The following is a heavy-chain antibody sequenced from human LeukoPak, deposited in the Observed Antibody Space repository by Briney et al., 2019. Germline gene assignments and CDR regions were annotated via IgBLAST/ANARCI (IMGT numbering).Heavy chain of an antibody. V-gene: IGHV3-21*01. D-gene: IGHD2-15*01. CDR3: ARSPRYCSGGSCYSGGDY. J-gene: IGHJ4*02. Sequence: PGGSLRLSCAASEFTFSSYSMKWVRRAPGKGLEWVSSISSSSSYIYYADSVKGRFTISRDNAKNSLYLQMNSLRAEDTAVYYCARSPRYCSGGSCYSGGDYWGQGTLVTVSS. CDR2: ISSSSSYI. CDR1: EFTFSSYS.